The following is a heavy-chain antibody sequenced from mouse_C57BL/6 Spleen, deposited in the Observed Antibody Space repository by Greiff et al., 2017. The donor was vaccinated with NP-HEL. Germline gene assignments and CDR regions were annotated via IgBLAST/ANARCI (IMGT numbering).Heavy chain of an antibody. CDR1: GFTFSSYA. CDR3: ARDRDYYGSSRHWYFDV. Sequence: EVMLVESGGGLVKPGGSLKLSCAASGFTFSSYAMSWVRQTPEKRLAWVATISDGGSYTYYPDNVKGRFTISRDNAKNNLYLQMSHLKSEDTAMYYCARDRDYYGSSRHWYFDVWGTGTTVTVSS. V-gene: IGHV5-4*01. J-gene: IGHJ1*03. D-gene: IGHD1-1*01. CDR2: ISDGGSYT.